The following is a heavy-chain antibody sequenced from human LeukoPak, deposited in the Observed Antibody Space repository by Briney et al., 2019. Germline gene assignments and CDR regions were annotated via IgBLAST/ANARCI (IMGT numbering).Heavy chain of an antibody. Sequence: GASVKVSCKASGYTFTGYYMHWVRQAPGQGLEWMGWINPNSGGTNYAQKFQGRVTMTRDTSISTAYMELSRLRSDDTAVYYCARDDYYDPDNWFDPWGQGTLVTVSS. J-gene: IGHJ5*02. CDR3: ARDDYYDPDNWFDP. D-gene: IGHD3-22*01. V-gene: IGHV1-2*02. CDR2: INPNSGGT. CDR1: GYTFTGYY.